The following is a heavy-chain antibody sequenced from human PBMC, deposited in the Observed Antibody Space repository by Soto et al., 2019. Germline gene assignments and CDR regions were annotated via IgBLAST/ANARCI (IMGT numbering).Heavy chain of an antibody. Sequence: ASVKVSCKTSGYIFINYGITWVRQAPGQGLEWMGWISGYNGNTKYADKLQGRVTMTTDTSTTTAYMELRSLRSDDTAVYYCARDEVPAANWLDRWGQGTLVTVSS. CDR3: ARDEVPAANWLDR. V-gene: IGHV1-18*01. D-gene: IGHD2-2*01. J-gene: IGHJ5*02. CDR2: ISGYNGNT. CDR1: GYIFINYG.